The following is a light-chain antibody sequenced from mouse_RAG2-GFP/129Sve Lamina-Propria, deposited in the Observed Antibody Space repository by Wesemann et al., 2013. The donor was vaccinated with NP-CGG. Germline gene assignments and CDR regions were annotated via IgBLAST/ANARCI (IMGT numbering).Light chain of an antibody. CDR1: QDVGTA. J-gene: IGKJ4*01. V-gene: IGKV6-13*01. CDR2: SAS. Sequence: DIVMTQSHKFMSTSVGDRVSITCKASQDVGTAVAWYQQKPGQSPKLLIYSASNRYTGVPDRFTGSGSATDFTLTISSVQAEDLADYHCGQSYSYPFTFGSGTKLEIK. CDR3: GQSYSYPFT.